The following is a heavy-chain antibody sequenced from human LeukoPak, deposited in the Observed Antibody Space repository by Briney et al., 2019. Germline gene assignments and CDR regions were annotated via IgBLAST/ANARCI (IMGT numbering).Heavy chain of an antibody. CDR2: INPNSGGT. J-gene: IGHJ4*02. D-gene: IGHD6-6*01. CDR3: ARGDDYSSSSAFDY. CDR1: GYTFTSYG. V-gene: IGHV1-2*02. Sequence: ASVKVSCKASGYTFTSYGISWVRQAPGQGLEWMGWINPNSGGTNYAQKFQGRVTMTRDTSISTAYMELSRLRSDDTAVYYCARGDDYSSSSAFDYWGQGTLVTVSS.